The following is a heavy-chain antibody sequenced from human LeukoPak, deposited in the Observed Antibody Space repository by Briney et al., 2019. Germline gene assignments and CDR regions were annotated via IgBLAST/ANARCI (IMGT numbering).Heavy chain of an antibody. CDR3: ARAMSIAARPQTIFDY. Sequence: GSLRLSCAASGFTFSSYAMSWIRQPPGKGLEWIGTFYHGGSTYYNPSLKSRVTISVDTSKNQFSLNLTSVTAADTAVYYCARAMSIAARPQTIFDYWGQGTLVTVSS. D-gene: IGHD6-6*01. CDR1: GFTFSSYA. V-gene: IGHV4-38-2*01. J-gene: IGHJ4*02. CDR2: FYHGGST.